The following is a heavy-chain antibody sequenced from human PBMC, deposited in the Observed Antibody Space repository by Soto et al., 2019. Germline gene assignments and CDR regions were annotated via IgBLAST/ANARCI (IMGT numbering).Heavy chain of an antibody. J-gene: IGHJ6*02. D-gene: IGHD2-2*01. CDR1: GGSISSYY. CDR3: ARVNGYCSSTNCSNYGMDV. V-gene: IGHV4-59*01. CDR2: IYYSGST. Sequence: SETLSLTCTVSGGSISSYYWSWIRQPPGKGLEWIGYIYYSGSTNYNPSLKSRVTISVDTSKNQFSLKLSSVTAADTAVYYCARVNGYCSSTNCSNYGMDVWGQGTTVTVSS.